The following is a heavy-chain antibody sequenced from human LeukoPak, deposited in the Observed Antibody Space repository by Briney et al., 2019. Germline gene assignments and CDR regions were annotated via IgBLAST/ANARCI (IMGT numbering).Heavy chain of an antibody. V-gene: IGHV3-30-3*01. J-gene: IGHJ4*02. CDR3: ARESFYDSSGAFDY. D-gene: IGHD3-22*01. Sequence: GGSLRLSCAASGFTFSSYAMHWVRQAPGKGLEWVAVISYDGSNKYYADFVKGRFTISRDNSKNTLYLQMNSLRAEDTAVYYCARESFYDSSGAFDYWGQGTLVTVSS. CDR2: ISYDGSNK. CDR1: GFTFSSYA.